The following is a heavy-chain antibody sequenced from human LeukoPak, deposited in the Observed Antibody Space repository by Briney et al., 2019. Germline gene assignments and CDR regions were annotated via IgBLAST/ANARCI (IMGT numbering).Heavy chain of an antibody. D-gene: IGHD3-22*01. V-gene: IGHV3-33*06. J-gene: IGHJ4*02. CDR2: IWYDGSNK. Sequence: GRSLRLSCAASGFTFSSYGMHWVRQAPGKGLEWVAVIWYDGSNKYYADSVKCRFTISRDNSKNTLYLQMNSLRAEDTAVYYCAKDYYDSSGHLDYWGQGTLVTVSS. CDR3: AKDYYDSSGHLDY. CDR1: GFTFSSYG.